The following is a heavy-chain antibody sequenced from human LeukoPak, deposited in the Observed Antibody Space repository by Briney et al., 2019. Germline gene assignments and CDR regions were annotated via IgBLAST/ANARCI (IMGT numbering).Heavy chain of an antibody. V-gene: IGHV3-7*03. CDR2: IKQDGSEK. CDR3: ARHNNGYTY. J-gene: IGHJ4*02. CDR1: GFSISTYY. Sequence: PGGSLRLSCAASGFSISTYYMSWVRQAPGKGLEWVANIKQDGSEKYYGDSVKGRFAISRDNAKNSLYLQMNSLRVDDTAMYYCARHNNGYTYWGQGTLLTVSS. D-gene: IGHD5-24*01.